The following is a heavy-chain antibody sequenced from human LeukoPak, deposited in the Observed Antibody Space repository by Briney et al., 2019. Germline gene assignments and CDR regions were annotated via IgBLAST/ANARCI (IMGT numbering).Heavy chain of an antibody. CDR2: IYYSGST. Sequence: SETLSLTCTVSGGSISSSSYYWGWIRQPPGKGLEWIGNIYYSGSTYYNPSLESRVTMSLDTSKKQFSLKLSSVTAADTAVYYCARLSGHDWESFYDYWGQGTLVTVSS. CDR1: GGSISSSSYY. J-gene: IGHJ4*02. CDR3: ARLSGHDWESFYDY. V-gene: IGHV4-39*07. D-gene: IGHD5-12*01.